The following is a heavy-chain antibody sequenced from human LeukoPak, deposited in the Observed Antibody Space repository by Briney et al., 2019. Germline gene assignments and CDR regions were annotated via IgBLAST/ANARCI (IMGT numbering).Heavy chain of an antibody. CDR3: ARKNDYGDSYYMDV. D-gene: IGHD4-17*01. V-gene: IGHV4-31*03. Sequence: SETLSLTCTVSAGSISSGSNYWGWIRQQPGKGLEWIGYIHNTGRTDYNPSLKSRVIISVDTSKNRFSLRLSSVTAADTALYYCARKNDYGDSYYMDVWGKGTTVTVSS. CDR2: IHNTGRT. J-gene: IGHJ6*03. CDR1: AGSISSGSNY.